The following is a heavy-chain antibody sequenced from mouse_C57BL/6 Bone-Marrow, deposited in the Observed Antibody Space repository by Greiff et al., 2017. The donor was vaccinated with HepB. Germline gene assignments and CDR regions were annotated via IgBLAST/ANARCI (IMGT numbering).Heavy chain of an antibody. J-gene: IGHJ4*01. D-gene: IGHD2-4*01. V-gene: IGHV1-54*01. CDR3: ARLGGLRRRGYAMDY. CDR1: GYAFTNYL. Sequence: VQLQESGAELVRPGTSVKVSCKASGYAFTNYLIEWVKQRPGQGLEWIGVINPGSGGTNYNEKFKGKATLTADKSSSTAYMQLSSLTSEDSAVYFCARLGGLRRRGYAMDYWGQGTSVTVSS. CDR2: INPGSGGT.